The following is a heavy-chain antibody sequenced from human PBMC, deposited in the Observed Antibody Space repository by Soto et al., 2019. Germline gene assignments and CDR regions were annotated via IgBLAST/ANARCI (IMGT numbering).Heavy chain of an antibody. CDR3: ARGPPGDGVDY. CDR2: IYSVVSYT. V-gene: IGHV5-51*01. D-gene: IGHD7-27*01. CDR1: GYSFTSYW. Sequence: HGESLKISCKGSGYSFTSYWISWVRQMPGKGLDLLWIIYSVVSYTRYSPSFQGQVTISADKSISTAYLQWSSLKASDTAMYYCARGPPGDGVDYWGQGTLVTVSS. J-gene: IGHJ4*02.